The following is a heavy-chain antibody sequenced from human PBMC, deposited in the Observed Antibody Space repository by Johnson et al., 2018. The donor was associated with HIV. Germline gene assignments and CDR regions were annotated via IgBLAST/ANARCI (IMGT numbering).Heavy chain of an antibody. CDR3: ARAAGVNVVVEAFDL. CDR2: LYIGGSA. CDR1: GFTVSRSY. V-gene: IGHV3-66*01. Sequence: VQLVESGGGVVQPGGSLRLSCVTSGFTVSRSYMNWVRQAPGKGLEWVSVLYIGGSAYYADSVKGRFTIFRSNNTLYLEMTSLRTEDTAVYYCARAAGVNVVVEAFDLWGQGTMVTVSS. J-gene: IGHJ3*01. D-gene: IGHD2-15*01.